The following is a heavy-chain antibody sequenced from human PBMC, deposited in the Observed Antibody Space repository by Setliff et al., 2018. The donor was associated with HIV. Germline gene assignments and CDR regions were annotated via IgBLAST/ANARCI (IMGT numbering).Heavy chain of an antibody. Sequence: ASVKVSCKVSGYTLTELSMHWVRQAPGKGLEWMGGFDPEEIETVYAQKFQGRVTMTQDMSTDTASMELRSLRSEDTAVYYCARGGGGYYYVGAVDIWGQGTVVTVSS. J-gene: IGHJ3*02. CDR3: ARGGGGYYYVGAVDI. V-gene: IGHV1-24*01. CDR2: FDPEEIET. D-gene: IGHD3-22*01. CDR1: GYTLTELS.